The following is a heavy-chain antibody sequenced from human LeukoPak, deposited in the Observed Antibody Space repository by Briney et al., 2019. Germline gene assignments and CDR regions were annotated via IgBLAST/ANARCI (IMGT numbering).Heavy chain of an antibody. Sequence: GASVKVSCKASGYTFTSYGISWVRQAPGQGLEWMGWISAYNGNTNYAQKLQGRVTMTTDTSTSTAYMELRSLRSDDTAVYYCARALYCSSTSCYTLQFDYWGQGTLVTVSS. CDR1: GYTFTSYG. D-gene: IGHD2-2*02. V-gene: IGHV1-18*01. CDR2: ISAYNGNT. CDR3: ARALYCSSTSCYTLQFDY. J-gene: IGHJ4*02.